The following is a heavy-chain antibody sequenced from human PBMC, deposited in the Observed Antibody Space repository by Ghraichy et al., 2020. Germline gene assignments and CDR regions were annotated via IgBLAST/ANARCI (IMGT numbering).Heavy chain of an antibody. CDR2: INHSGST. CDR3: ARSPAFTPRDAVRPYDYVWGSYRYTLGGIDY. V-gene: IGHV4-34*01. J-gene: IGHJ4*02. D-gene: IGHD3-16*02. Sequence: SETLSLTCAVYGGSFSGYYWSWIRQPPGKGLEWIGEINHSGSTNYNPSLKSRVTISVDTSKNQFSLKLSSVTAADTAVYYCARSPAFTPRDAVRPYDYVWGSYRYTLGGIDYWGQGTLVTVSS. CDR1: GGSFSGYY.